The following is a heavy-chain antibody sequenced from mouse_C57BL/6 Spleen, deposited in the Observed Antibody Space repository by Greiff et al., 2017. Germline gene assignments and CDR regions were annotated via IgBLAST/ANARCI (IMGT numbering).Heavy chain of an antibody. CDR3: TRYDYYYGKKFDY. CDR2: IDPETGGT. Sequence: QVHVKQSGAELVRPGASVTLSCKASGYTFTDYEMHWVKQTPVHGLEWIGAIDPETGGTAYNQKFKGKAILTADKSSSTAYMELRSLTSEDSAVYYCTRYDYYYGKKFDYWGQGTTLTVSS. J-gene: IGHJ2*01. D-gene: IGHD1-1*01. V-gene: IGHV1-15*01. CDR1: GYTFTDYE.